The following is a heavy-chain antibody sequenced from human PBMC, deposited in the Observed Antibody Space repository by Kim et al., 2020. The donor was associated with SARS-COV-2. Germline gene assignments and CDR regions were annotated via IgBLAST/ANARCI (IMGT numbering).Heavy chain of an antibody. D-gene: IGHD3-16*02. Sequence: GGSLRLSCAASGFTFSDYYMSWIRQAPGKGLEWVSYISSSSSYTNAAYAVKGLFTISRDNAKNSLYLQMNSLRAEDTAVYYCARVGYYYVWGSYRDYYYYYGMDVWGQGTTVTVSS. CDR3: ARVGYYYVWGSYRDYYYYYGMDV. J-gene: IGHJ6*02. CDR1: GFTFSDYY. V-gene: IGHV3-11*05. CDR2: ISSSSSYT.